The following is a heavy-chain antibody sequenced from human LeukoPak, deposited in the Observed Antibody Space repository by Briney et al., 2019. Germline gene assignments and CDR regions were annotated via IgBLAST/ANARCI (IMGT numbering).Heavy chain of an antibody. CDR3: ARGRGYSYGPPYYYYYYMDV. Sequence: GGSLRLSCAASGFTFNSYRVNWVRQAPGKGLEWVSYISSSSSTIYYADSVKGRLTISRDNAKNSLYLQMNSLRAEDTAVYYCARGRGYSYGPPYYYYYYMDVWGKGTTVTVSS. D-gene: IGHD5-18*01. CDR2: ISSSSSTI. CDR1: GFTFNSYR. J-gene: IGHJ6*03. V-gene: IGHV3-48*01.